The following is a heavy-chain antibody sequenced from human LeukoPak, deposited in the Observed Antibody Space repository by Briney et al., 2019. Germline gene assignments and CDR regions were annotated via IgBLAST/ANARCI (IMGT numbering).Heavy chain of an antibody. CDR3: ARLNQGDYYGSGSYYRGGPFDY. J-gene: IGHJ4*02. CDR1: GGSISSSSYY. CDR2: IYYSGST. Sequence: SETLSLTCTVSGGSISSSSYYWGWIRQPPGKGLEWIGSIYYSGSTDYNPSLKSRVTISVDTSKNQFSLKLSSVTAADTAVYYCARLNQGDYYGSGSYYRGGPFDYWGQGTLVTISS. V-gene: IGHV4-39*01. D-gene: IGHD3-10*01.